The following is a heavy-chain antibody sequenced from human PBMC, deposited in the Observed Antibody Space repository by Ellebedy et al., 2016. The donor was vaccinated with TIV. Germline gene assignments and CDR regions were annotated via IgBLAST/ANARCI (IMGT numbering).Heavy chain of an antibody. J-gene: IGHJ4*02. CDR1: GLTFSSYW. Sequence: PGGSLRLSCVDSGLTFSSYWMSWVRQAPGRGLEWLANIKQDGSDKNYVDSVKGRFTISRDNAKNSLYLQMNSLRADDTALYYCASAARGSGAYESFWGQGTLVTVSS. CDR2: IKQDGSDK. CDR3: ASAARGSGAYESF. D-gene: IGHD5-12*01. V-gene: IGHV3-7*01.